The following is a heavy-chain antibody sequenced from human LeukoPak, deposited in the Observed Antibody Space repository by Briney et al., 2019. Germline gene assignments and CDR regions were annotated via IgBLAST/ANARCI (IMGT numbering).Heavy chain of an antibody. D-gene: IGHD5-12*01. CDR3: ARVAHPSRNGYYLGY. J-gene: IGHJ4*02. CDR2: INHSGST. Sequence: PSETLSLTCAVYGGSFSDYYWTWVRQSPGMGLKWIGEINHSGSTNYNPSLKSRVTISADTSKSQFSLKVTSVTAADTALYYCARVAHPSRNGYYLGYWGQGTLVTISS. V-gene: IGHV4-34*01. CDR1: GGSFSDYY.